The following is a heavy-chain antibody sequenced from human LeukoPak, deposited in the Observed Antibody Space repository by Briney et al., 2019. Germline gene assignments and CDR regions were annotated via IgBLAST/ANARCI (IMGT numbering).Heavy chain of an antibody. V-gene: IGHV4-34*01. Sequence: KSSETLSLTCAVYGGSFSGSYWSWIRQPPGKGLEWIGEINHSGSTNYNPSLKSRVTISVDTSKNQFSLKLSSVTAADTAVYYCARDPHHYYDSSGYYFDAFDIWGQGTMVTVSS. CDR3: ARDPHHYYDSSGYYFDAFDI. D-gene: IGHD3-22*01. J-gene: IGHJ3*02. CDR2: INHSGST. CDR1: GGSFSGSY.